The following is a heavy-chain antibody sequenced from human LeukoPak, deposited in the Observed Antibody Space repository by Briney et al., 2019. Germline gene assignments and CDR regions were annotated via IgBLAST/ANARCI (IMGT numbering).Heavy chain of an antibody. J-gene: IGHJ4*02. CDR2: IKQDGSEK. CDR3: AKDGRDSCSGGSCSPDY. V-gene: IGHV3-7*01. Sequence: GGSLRLSCADSGFTFSSYWMSWVRQAPGKGLEGVANIKQDGSEKYYVDSVKGRFTISRDNAKNLLYLQMNSLRAEDTAVYYCAKDGRDSCSGGSCSPDYWGQGTLVTVSS. CDR1: GFTFSSYW. D-gene: IGHD2-15*01.